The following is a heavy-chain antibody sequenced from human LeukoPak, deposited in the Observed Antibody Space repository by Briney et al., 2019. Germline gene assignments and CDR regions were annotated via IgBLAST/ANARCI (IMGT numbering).Heavy chain of an antibody. CDR2: INPNSGGT. CDR1: GYTFTGYY. D-gene: IGHD6-19*01. V-gene: IGHV1-2*02. J-gene: IGHJ4*02. CDR3: ARDPGSSGWSSY. Sequence: ASVKVSCEASGYTFTGYYMHWVRQAPGQGLEWMGWINPNSGGTNYAQKFQGRVTMTRDTSISTAYMELSRLRSDDTAVYYCARDPGSSGWSSYWGQGTLVTVSS.